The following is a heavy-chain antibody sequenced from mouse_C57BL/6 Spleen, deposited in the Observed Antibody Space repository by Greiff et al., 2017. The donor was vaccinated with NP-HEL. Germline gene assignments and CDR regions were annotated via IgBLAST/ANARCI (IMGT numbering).Heavy chain of an antibody. J-gene: IGHJ2*01. D-gene: IGHD6-1*01. CDR1: GYTFTDYE. Sequence: VQLQQSGAELVRPGASVTLSCKASGYTFTDYEMHWVKQTPVHGLEWIGAIDPETGGTAYNQKFKGKAILTADKSSSTAYMELRSLTSEDSAVYYCTRRTSQRYYFDYWGQGTTLTVSS. CDR3: TRRTSQRYYFDY. V-gene: IGHV1-15*01. CDR2: IDPETGGT.